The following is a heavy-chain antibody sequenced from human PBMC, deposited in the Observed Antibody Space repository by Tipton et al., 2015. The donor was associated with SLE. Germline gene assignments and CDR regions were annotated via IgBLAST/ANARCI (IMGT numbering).Heavy chain of an antibody. V-gene: IGHV4-61*02. Sequence: TLSLTCTVSGGSISSSSYYWSWVRQPAGKGLEWIGRIYTSGSTNYNPSLRSRVSMSVDTSKNQFSLKLSSVTAADTAIYYCARVCAWDDGRAHYYFDYWGQGTLVTVSS. CDR3: ARVCAWDDGRAHYYFDY. CDR1: GGSISSSSYY. J-gene: IGHJ4*02. D-gene: IGHD1-1*01. CDR2: IYTSGST.